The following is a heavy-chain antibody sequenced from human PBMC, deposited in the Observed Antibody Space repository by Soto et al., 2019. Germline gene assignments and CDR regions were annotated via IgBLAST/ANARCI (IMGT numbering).Heavy chain of an antibody. CDR3: GAGPTGMAPIQH. J-gene: IGHJ1*01. Sequence: EVQLVDSGGGFVQPGGSLRLSCAASGSTISDHFMDWVRQAPGKGLEWVGRSRNRVEGYTTEYAASVKGRFTISRDDSNNALYLEMSSLVNEDTAVYYCGAGPTGMAPIQHCGQGTLVTVSS. V-gene: IGHV3-72*01. CDR1: GSTISDHF. CDR2: SRNRVEGYTT. D-gene: IGHD1-1*01.